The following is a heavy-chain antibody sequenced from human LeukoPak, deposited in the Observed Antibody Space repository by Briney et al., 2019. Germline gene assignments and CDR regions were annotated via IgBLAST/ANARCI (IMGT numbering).Heavy chain of an antibody. J-gene: IGHJ4*02. CDR1: GYTFTGYY. Sequence: GASVKVSCKASGYTFTGYYMHWVRQAPGQGLEWMGWINPNSGGTNYAQKFQGRVTMTRDTSISTAYMELSRLRSEDTAVYYCARCPYSNYDYFDYWGQGTLVTVSS. CDR3: ARCPYSNYDYFDY. D-gene: IGHD4-11*01. CDR2: INPNSGGT. V-gene: IGHV1-2*02.